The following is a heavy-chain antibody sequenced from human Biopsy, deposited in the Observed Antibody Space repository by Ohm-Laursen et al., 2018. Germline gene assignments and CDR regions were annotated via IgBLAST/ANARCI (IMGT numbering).Heavy chain of an antibody. D-gene: IGHD7-27*01. J-gene: IGHJ4*02. CDR1: GGSIKSYY. Sequence: SETLSLTWIVSGGSIKSYYWTWIRQSPGKGLEWIGFIYYTGHTNYNPSLKSRATISVDTSKNQFSLKVISVTAADTAVYYCARLTGDPSYWGQGILVTVSS. CDR2: IYYTGHT. V-gene: IGHV4-59*01. CDR3: ARLTGDPSY.